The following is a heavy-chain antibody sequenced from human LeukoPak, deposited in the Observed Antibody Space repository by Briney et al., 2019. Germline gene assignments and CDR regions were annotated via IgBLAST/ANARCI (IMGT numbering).Heavy chain of an antibody. CDR2: IMEDGSVQ. D-gene: IGHD4-23*01. Sequence: PGESLRLSCAASGFTFSKSWMSWVRQAPGKGLEWVACIMEDGSVQKYVDSVRGRFTISRDNARSSLYLQMNSLRVEDTAVYYCAKDRIGGALEFWGQGTLATVSS. CDR1: GFTFSKSW. CDR3: AKDRIGGALEF. V-gene: IGHV3-7*01. J-gene: IGHJ4*02.